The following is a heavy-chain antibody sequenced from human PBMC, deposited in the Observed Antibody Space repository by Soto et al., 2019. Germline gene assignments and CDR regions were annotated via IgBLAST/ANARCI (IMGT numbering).Heavy chain of an antibody. Sequence: PSEPLSLTCTVSGGSISSSSYYWGWIRQPPGKGLEWIGSIYYSGSTYYNPSLKSRVTISVDTSKNQFSLKLSSVTAADTAVYYCARVYYDILTGYRLNWFDPWGQGTLVTVSS. CDR1: GGSISSSSYY. V-gene: IGHV4-39*01. D-gene: IGHD3-9*01. CDR3: ARVYYDILTGYRLNWFDP. J-gene: IGHJ5*02. CDR2: IYYSGST.